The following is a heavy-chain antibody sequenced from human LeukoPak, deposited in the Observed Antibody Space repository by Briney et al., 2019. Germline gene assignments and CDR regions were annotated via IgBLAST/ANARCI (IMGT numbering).Heavy chain of an antibody. V-gene: IGHV3-53*01. D-gene: IGHD5/OR15-5a*01. Sequence: GGSLRLPCAASGFTVSSNYMNWVRQAPGKGLGWVSIIYSGGSTFYADSVKGRFTISRDNSKNTLHLQMNSLRAEDTAVYYCARSNDAFDIWGQGTMVTVSS. CDR2: IYSGGST. CDR1: GFTVSSNY. CDR3: ARSNDAFDI. J-gene: IGHJ3*02.